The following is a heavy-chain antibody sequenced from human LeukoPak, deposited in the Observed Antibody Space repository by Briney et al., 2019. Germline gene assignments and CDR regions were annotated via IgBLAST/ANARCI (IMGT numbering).Heavy chain of an antibody. D-gene: IGHD6-13*01. Sequence: ASVKVSCKASGYTFTSYTMNWVRQAPGQGLEWMGWISAYNGNTNYAQKLQGRVTMTTDTSTSTAYMELRSLRSDDTAVYYCARDSRGQQLVPDYWGQGTLVTVSS. V-gene: IGHV1-18*01. CDR2: ISAYNGNT. CDR3: ARDSRGQQLVPDY. J-gene: IGHJ4*02. CDR1: GYTFTSYT.